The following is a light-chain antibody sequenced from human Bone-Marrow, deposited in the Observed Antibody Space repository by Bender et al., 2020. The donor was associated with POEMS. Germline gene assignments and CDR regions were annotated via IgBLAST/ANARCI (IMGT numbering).Light chain of an antibody. Sequence: QSALTQPASVSGSPGQSITISCTGTSGDVGSFNLVSWYQQDPGKAPKLMIYDVSKRPSGVSNRFSGSKSGNTASLTISGLQVEDEADYYCCSYADSNTLLFGGGTKLTVL. CDR2: DVS. J-gene: IGLJ2*01. CDR1: SGDVGSFNL. CDR3: CSYADSNTLL. V-gene: IGLV2-23*02.